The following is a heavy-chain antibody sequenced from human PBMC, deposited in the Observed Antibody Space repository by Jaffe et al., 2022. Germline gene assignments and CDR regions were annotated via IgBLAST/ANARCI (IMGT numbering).Heavy chain of an antibody. CDR1: GFTFSSYA. D-gene: IGHD4-17*01. V-gene: IGHV3-23*01. CDR3: AKGRGYGDYISYYYYYMDV. Sequence: EVQLLESGGGLVQPGGSLRLSCAASGFTFSSYAMSWVRQAPGKGLEWVSAISGSGGSTYYADSVKGRFTISRDNSKNTLYLQMNSLRAEDTAVYYCAKGRGYGDYISYYYYYMDVWGKGTTVTVSS. CDR2: ISGSGGST. J-gene: IGHJ6*03.